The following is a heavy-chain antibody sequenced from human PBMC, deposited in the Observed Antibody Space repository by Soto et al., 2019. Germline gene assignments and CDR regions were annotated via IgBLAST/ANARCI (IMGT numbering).Heavy chain of an antibody. J-gene: IGHJ4*01. CDR1: GGSISSSSYY. CDR2: ISHSGLT. V-gene: IGHV4-39*07. D-gene: IGHD3-3*02. Sequence: KTMSLTCTVSGGSISSSSYYWGWFHKPPGKGLEWVGQISHSGLTNYNPSLTSRVTISVDKSKNHFSLKLTSVTAAETAVYYCAARHVWRDPWTHTRLDCWGHGTLVTISS. CDR3: AARHVWRDPWTHTRLDC.